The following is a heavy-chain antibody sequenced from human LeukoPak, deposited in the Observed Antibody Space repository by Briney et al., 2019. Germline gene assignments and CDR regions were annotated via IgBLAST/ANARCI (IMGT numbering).Heavy chain of an antibody. CDR1: GFTFSDYH. CDR2: ISSSGSTI. Sequence: GGSLRLSCAASGFTFSDYHMSWIRQAPGKGLEWVSYISSSGSTIYYADSVKGRFTISRDNAKNSLYLQMNSLRAEDTAVYYCARDRGVVTATPNDAFDIWGQGTMVTVSS. CDR3: ARDRGVVTATPNDAFDI. V-gene: IGHV3-11*01. J-gene: IGHJ3*02. D-gene: IGHD2-21*02.